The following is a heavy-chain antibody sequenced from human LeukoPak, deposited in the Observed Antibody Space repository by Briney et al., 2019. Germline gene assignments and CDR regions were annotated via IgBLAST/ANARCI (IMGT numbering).Heavy chain of an antibody. V-gene: IGHV4-34*01. CDR3: AIGYDSGSGSYGRYYYYHMDV. J-gene: IGHJ6*03. CDR2: INHSGST. Sequence: SETLSLTCAVYGGSFSGYYWSWFRQPPGKRLEWIGEINHSGSTNYNPSPKSRVTISVDTSKNQFSLKLSSVTAADTAVYYCAIGYDSGSGSYGRYYYYHMDVWGKGTAVTVSS. CDR1: GGSFSGYY. D-gene: IGHD6-19*01.